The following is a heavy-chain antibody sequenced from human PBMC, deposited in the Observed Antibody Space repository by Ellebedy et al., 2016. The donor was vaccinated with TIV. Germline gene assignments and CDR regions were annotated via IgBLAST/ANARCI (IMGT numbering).Heavy chain of an antibody. D-gene: IGHD2-15*01. V-gene: IGHV4-59*08. Sequence: MPSETLSLTCTVSGGSISSYYWSWIRQPPGKGLEWIGYIYYSGSTNYNPSLKSRVTISVDTSKNQFSLKLSSVTAADTAVYYCARRYCSGGSCYEDYWGQGTLVTVSS. CDR3: ARRYCSGGSCYEDY. CDR1: GGSISSYY. CDR2: IYYSGST. J-gene: IGHJ4*02.